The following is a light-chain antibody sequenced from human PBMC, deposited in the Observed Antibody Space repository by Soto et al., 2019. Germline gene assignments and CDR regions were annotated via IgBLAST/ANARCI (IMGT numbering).Light chain of an antibody. J-gene: IGKJ5*01. Sequence: IQLTQSPSSLSASVGDRVTITCRASQGISSYLAWYQQKPGKAPKLLIYAASTLQSGVPSRFSGSGSGTDFTLPISSRQPADVATYYCQQLNSYPITFGQGTRLEIK. CDR2: AAS. V-gene: IGKV1-9*01. CDR1: QGISSY. CDR3: QQLNSYPIT.